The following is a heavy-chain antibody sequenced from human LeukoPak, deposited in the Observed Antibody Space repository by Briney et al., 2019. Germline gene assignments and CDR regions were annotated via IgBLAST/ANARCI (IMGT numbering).Heavy chain of an antibody. CDR2: INWNGGST. CDR1: GFTFDDYG. V-gene: IGHV3-20*04. D-gene: IGHD6-6*01. Sequence: GGSLRLSCAASGFTFDDYGMSWVRQAPGKGLEWVSGINWNGGSTGYADSVKGRFTISRDNAKNSLYPQMNSLRAEDTALYYCARDIIAARPRGGTSWFDPWGQGTLVTVSS. CDR3: ARDIIAARPRGGTSWFDP. J-gene: IGHJ5*02.